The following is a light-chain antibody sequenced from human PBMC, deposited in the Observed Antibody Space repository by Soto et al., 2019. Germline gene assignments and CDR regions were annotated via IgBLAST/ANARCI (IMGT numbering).Light chain of an antibody. V-gene: IGLV2-8*01. CDR3: SSYAGSINSPYV. J-gene: IGLJ1*01. CDR2: EVS. CDR1: SSDVGGYNY. Sequence: QSALTQPPSASGSPGQSVTISCTGTSSDVGGYNYVSWYQQHPGKAPKLMIYEVSKRPSGVPDRFSGSKSGNTASLTVSGLQAEDEADYYCSSYAGSINSPYVFGTGTKLTVL.